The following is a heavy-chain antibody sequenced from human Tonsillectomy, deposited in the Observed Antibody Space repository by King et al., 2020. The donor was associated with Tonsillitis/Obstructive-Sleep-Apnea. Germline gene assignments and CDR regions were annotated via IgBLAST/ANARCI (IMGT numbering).Heavy chain of an antibody. CDR2: ISSSGSTI. CDR1: GFTFSSYE. Sequence: VQLVESGGGLVQPGGSLRLSCAASGFTFSSYEMNWVRQAPGKGLEWVSYISSSGSTIYYADSVKGRFTISRDNAKNSLYLQMNSLIAEDTAVYYCARPRYDSSGYYDAFDIWGQGTMVTVSS. CDR3: ARPRYDSSGYYDAFDI. J-gene: IGHJ3*02. V-gene: IGHV3-48*03. D-gene: IGHD3-22*01.